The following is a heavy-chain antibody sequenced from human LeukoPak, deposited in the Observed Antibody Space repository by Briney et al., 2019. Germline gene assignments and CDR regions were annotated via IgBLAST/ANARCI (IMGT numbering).Heavy chain of an antibody. J-gene: IGHJ3*02. CDR1: GFTFSSYA. CDR3: ARYTAVSSPGPFDM. CDR2: IKQNGAEE. V-gene: IGHV3-7*03. D-gene: IGHD4-17*01. Sequence: GGSLRLSCEASGFTFSSYAMSWVRQAPGKRLEWVANIKQNGAEEYYMDSVKGRLTISRDNGKNSLYLQMNSLRVEDTAMYYCARYTAVSSPGPFDMWGQGTMVTVSS.